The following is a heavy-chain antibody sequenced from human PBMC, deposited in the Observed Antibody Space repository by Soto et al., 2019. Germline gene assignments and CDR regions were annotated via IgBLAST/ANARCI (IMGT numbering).Heavy chain of an antibody. CDR1: GGSISSGDYY. CDR2: IYYSGST. J-gene: IGHJ6*02. D-gene: IGHD5-12*01. Sequence: QVQLQESGPGLVKPSQTLSLTCTVSGGSISSGDYYWSWIRQPPGKGLEWIGYIYYSGSTYYNPYHKSRVTISVDTSKTQFSLKLSSVTAADTAVYYCAGGGGGYDSGYYYYGMDVWGQGTTVTVSS. CDR3: AGGGGGYDSGYYYYGMDV. V-gene: IGHV4-30-4*01.